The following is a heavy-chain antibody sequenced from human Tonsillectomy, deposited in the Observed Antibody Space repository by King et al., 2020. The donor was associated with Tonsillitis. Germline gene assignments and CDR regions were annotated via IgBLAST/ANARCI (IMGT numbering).Heavy chain of an antibody. D-gene: IGHD5-18*01. V-gene: IGHV4-59*01. CDR1: GDSINSFY. CDR2: IYYTGTT. J-gene: IGHJ5*01. Sequence: VQLQESGPGLVKPSETLSLTFTVSGDSINSFYWSWIRQPPGRGLEWIGFIYYTGTTNYNPSLKSRVTISLDTSKNQFSLRLSSVTAADTAGYYCARDEGARGYSYGYFDSWGQGTLVTVSS. CDR3: ARDEGARGYSYGYFDS.